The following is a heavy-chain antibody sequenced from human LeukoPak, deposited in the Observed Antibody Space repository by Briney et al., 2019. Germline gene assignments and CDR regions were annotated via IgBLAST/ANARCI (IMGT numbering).Heavy chain of an antibody. V-gene: IGHV4-59*01. CDR1: GGSISSYY. CDR2: IYYSGST. J-gene: IGHJ4*02. CDR3: ARRYGSGSSGTFDY. Sequence: PSETLSLTCTVSGGSISSYYWSWIRQPPGKGLEWIAYIYYSGSTNYNPSLKSRVTISVDTSKNQFSLKLSSVTTGDTAVYYCARRYGSGSSGTFDYWGQGTLVTVSS. D-gene: IGHD3-10*01.